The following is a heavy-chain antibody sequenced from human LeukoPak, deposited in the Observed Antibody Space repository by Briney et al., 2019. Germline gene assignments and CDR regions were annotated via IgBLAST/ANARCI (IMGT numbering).Heavy chain of an antibody. CDR1: GFSFSSYS. CDR3: ATTVATTDVDF. V-gene: IGHV3-21*01. Sequence: GGSLRLSCAAPGFSFSSYSMNWVRQAPGKGLEWVSSISSASYYIFYTDSVKGRFTISRDNAKTSLYLQMNSLRAEDTAVYYCATTVATTDVDFWGQGTLVTVSS. J-gene: IGHJ4*02. D-gene: IGHD5-12*01. CDR2: ISSASYYI.